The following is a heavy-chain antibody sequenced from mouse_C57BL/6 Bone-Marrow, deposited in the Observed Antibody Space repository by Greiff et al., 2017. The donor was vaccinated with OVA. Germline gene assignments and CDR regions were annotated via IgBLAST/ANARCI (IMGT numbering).Heavy chain of an antibody. CDR1: GYTFTDYY. CDR2: INPNNGGT. V-gene: IGHV1-26*01. CDR3: ARSNYCGSSYAMDY. J-gene: IGHJ4*01. D-gene: IGHD1-1*01. Sequence: EVQLQQSGPELVKPGASVKISCKASGYTFTDYYMNWVKQSHGKSLEWIGDINPNNGGTSYNQKFKGKATLTVDKSSSTAYMELRSLTSEDSAVYYCARSNYCGSSYAMDYWGQGTSVTVSS.